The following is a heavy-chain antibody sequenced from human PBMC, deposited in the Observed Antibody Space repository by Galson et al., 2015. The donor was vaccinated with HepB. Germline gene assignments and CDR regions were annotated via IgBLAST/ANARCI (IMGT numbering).Heavy chain of an antibody. CDR1: GYTLSRYT. CDR3: ARGGMAAIGGPTFDS. D-gene: IGHD5-24*01. CDR2: SSGYNGDA. J-gene: IGHJ4*02. V-gene: IGHV1-18*01. Sequence: SVKVSCKASGYTLSRYTMNWVRQAPGQGPEWMGWSSGYNGDAHYAWKFQDRVTMTTDTSTGTAYLELTSLGSDDTAVYYCARGGMAAIGGPTFDSWGQGTLVTASS.